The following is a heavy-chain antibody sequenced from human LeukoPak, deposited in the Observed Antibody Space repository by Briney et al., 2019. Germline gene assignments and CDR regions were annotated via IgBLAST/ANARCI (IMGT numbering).Heavy chain of an antibody. V-gene: IGHV3-73*01. CDR2: IRSKANSYAT. J-gene: IGHJ4*02. Sequence: PGGSLRLSCAASGFTFSDSAVHWVRQASGKGLEWVGRIRSKANSYATAYAASVKGRFTISRDDSKNTAYLQMNSLKIEDTAVYFCSRQILSCNGGSCYVDDWGQGTLVTVSS. D-gene: IGHD2-15*01. CDR3: SRQILSCNGGSCYVDD. CDR1: GFTFSDSA.